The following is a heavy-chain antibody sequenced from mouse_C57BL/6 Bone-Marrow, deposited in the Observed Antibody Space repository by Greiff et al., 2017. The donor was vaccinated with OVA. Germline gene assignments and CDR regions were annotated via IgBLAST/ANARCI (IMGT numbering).Heavy chain of an antibody. CDR1: GYSITSGYY. J-gene: IGHJ3*01. D-gene: IGHD3-3*01. CDR2: ISYDGSN. CDR3: AGAGEAWFDY. V-gene: IGHV3-6*01. Sequence: ESGPGLVKPSQSLSLTCSVTGYSITSGYYWNWIRQFPGNKLEWMGYISYDGSNKYNPSAKIPISFTRDTSKSQFFLKLNSVTTEDTATYYCAGAGEAWFDYWGQGTLVTVSA.